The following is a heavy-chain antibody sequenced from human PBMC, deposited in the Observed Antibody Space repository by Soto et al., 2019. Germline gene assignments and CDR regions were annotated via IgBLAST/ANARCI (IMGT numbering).Heavy chain of an antibody. CDR2: TYYRSKWYN. D-gene: IGHD1-26*01. CDR3: ARGEQYSGRIFDY. J-gene: IGHJ4*02. CDR1: GDSVSSNSAA. V-gene: IGHV6-1*01. Sequence: SQTLSLTRGISGDSVSSNSAAWNWPRQSPSRGLEWLGRTYYRSKWYNDYAVSVESRITINPDTFKNHFSLQLNFVTPEDTAVYFCARGEQYSGRIFDYWGQGTLVTVSS.